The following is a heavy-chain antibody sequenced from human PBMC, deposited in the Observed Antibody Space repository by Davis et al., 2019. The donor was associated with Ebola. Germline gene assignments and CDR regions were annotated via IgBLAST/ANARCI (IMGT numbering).Heavy chain of an antibody. CDR1: GYTFTSYG. D-gene: IGHD5-24*01. CDR3: ARDQFYFDY. J-gene: IGHJ4*02. V-gene: IGHV1-2*06. Sequence: ASVQVSCQASGYTFTSYGISWVRQAAGQGLEWMGRINPNSGGTNYAQKFQGRVTMTRDTSISTAYMELSRLRSDDTAVYYCARDQFYFDYWGQGTLVTVSS. CDR2: INPNSGGT.